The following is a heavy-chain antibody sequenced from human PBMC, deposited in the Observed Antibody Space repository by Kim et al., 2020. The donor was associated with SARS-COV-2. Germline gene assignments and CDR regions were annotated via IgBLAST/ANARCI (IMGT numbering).Heavy chain of an antibody. D-gene: IGHD2-15*01. V-gene: IGHV5-10-1*01. CDR3: ARGGTVVKTGFDY. J-gene: IGHJ4*02. Sequence: YSPSFQGHVTISADKSISTAYLQWSSLKASDTAMYYCARGGTVVKTGFDYWGQGTLVTVSS.